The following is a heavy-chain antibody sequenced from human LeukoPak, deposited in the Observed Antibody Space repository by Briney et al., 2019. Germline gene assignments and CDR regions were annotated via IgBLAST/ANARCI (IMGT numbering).Heavy chain of an antibody. CDR3: ARVWQQLVTKYFDY. D-gene: IGHD6-13*01. J-gene: IGHJ4*02. V-gene: IGHV3-21*01. Sequence: GGSLRLSCAASGFTFSSYSMNWVRQAPGKGLEWVSSISSSSSYIYYADSVEGRFTISRDNAKNSLYLQMNSLRAEDTAVYYCARVWQQLVTKYFDYWGQGTLVTVSS. CDR1: GFTFSSYS. CDR2: ISSSSSYI.